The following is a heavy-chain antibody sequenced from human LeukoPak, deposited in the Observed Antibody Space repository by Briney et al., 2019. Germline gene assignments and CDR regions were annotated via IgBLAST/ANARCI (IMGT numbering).Heavy chain of an antibody. Sequence: GGSLRLSCAASGFTFSSYAMSWVRQAPGKGLEWVATINQAGNERYYVDSVKGRFTISRDNAKNSLYLQMNSLRAEDTAVYYCARDGPQAGHYFDYWGQGTLVTVSS. D-gene: IGHD6-19*01. CDR3: ARDGPQAGHYFDY. CDR2: INQAGNER. J-gene: IGHJ4*02. CDR1: GFTFSSYA. V-gene: IGHV3-7*05.